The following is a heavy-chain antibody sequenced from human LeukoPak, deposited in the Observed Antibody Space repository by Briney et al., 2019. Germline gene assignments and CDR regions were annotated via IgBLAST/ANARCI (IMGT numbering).Heavy chain of an antibody. J-gene: IGHJ4*02. Sequence: SETLSLTCTVSRGSISSFYWSWIRQPAGKGLEWIGRIYTTGSTNYNPSLKSRVTMSVDTSKTQFSLNLSSVTAADTAVYYCARGRYNDLYYLDYWGQGTLVTVSS. V-gene: IGHV4-4*07. D-gene: IGHD3-22*01. CDR1: RGSISSFY. CDR3: ARGRYNDLYYLDY. CDR2: IYTTGST.